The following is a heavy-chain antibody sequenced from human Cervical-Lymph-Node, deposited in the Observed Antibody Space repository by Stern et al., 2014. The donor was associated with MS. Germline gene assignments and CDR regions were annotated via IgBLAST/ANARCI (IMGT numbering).Heavy chain of an antibody. CDR2: PTYDGSDQ. V-gene: IGHV3-30*03. J-gene: IGHJ6*02. Sequence: VQLEESGGGVVQPGKSLRLSCAASGFTFSDYGMHWVRQAPGKGLEWVALPTYDGSDQYYADSVKGRFTVSRDNSKNTVLLQMNGLRPEDKAVYFCARDRGLTHYFYGMDVWGQGTTVTVSS. CDR1: GFTFSDYG. CDR3: ARDRGLTHYFYGMDV. D-gene: IGHD3-10*01.